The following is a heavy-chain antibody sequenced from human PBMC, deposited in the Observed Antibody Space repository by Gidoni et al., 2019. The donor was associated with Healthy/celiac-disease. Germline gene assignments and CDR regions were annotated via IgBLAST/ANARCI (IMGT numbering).Heavy chain of an antibody. Sequence: QVQLQESGPGLVKPSQTLSLTCTVSGGSISSGSYYWSWIRQPAGKGLEWIGRIYTSGSTNYSPSLKSRVTISVDTSKNQFSLKLSSVTAADTAVYYCARDDCTNGVCYRGWFDPWGQGTLVTVSS. CDR3: ARDDCTNGVCYRGWFDP. CDR2: IYTSGST. V-gene: IGHV4-61*02. J-gene: IGHJ5*02. CDR1: GGSISSGSYY. D-gene: IGHD2-8*01.